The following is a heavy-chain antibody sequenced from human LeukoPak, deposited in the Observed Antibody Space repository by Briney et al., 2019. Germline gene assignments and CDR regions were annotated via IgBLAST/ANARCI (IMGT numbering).Heavy chain of an antibody. CDR2: INNSSTP. CDR1: GGSFSGYY. V-gene: IGHV4-34*01. J-gene: IGHJ6*02. Sequence: PSETLSLTCAVYGGSFSGYYWSWGRQPPGKGLEWMGEINNSSTPNYPPPLKSRATISVDTSKNQFPLKLSSVTAAATAVYYCAPVGATTYYYGMDVWGQGTTVTVSS. CDR3: APVGATTYYYGMDV. D-gene: IGHD1-26*01.